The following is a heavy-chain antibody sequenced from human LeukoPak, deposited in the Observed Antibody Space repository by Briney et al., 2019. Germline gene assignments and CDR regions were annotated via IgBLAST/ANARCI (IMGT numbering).Heavy chain of an antibody. CDR3: ARGLDYYDSSGYYYY. J-gene: IGHJ4*02. CDR2: ISSSSSYI. CDR1: GFTFSYYT. Sequence: GGSLRLSCAASGFTFSYYTMNWVRQAPGKGLEWVSSISSSSSYIYYADSVKGRFTISRDNAKDSLYLQMNNLRAEDTAVYYCARGLDYYDSSGYYYYWGQGTLVTVSS. D-gene: IGHD3-22*01. V-gene: IGHV3-21*01.